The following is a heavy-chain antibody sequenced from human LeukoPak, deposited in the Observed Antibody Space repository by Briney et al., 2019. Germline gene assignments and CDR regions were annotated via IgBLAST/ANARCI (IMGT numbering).Heavy chain of an antibody. D-gene: IGHD3-3*01. J-gene: IGHJ5*02. CDR1: GFTFSSYS. CDR2: ISSSSSTI. CDR3: ARDHDFWSGHTLSWFDP. V-gene: IGHV3-48*01. Sequence: GGSLRLSCAASGFTFSSYSMNGVRQAPGKGLEWVSYISSSSSTIYYADSVKGRFTISRDNAKNSLYLQMNSLRAEDTAVYYCARDHDFWSGHTLSWFDPWGQGTLVTVSS.